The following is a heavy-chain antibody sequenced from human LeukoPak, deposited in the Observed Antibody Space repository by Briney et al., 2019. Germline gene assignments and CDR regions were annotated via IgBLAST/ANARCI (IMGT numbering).Heavy chain of an antibody. V-gene: IGHV3-15*04. J-gene: IGHJ4*02. CDR3: STDFYYFWSGPQ. D-gene: IGHD3-3*01. CDR2: IESYSDGGTT. CDR1: GFTFSDAC. Sequence: GGSLRLSCKAPGFTFSDACMSWVRQAPGKGLEWVARIESYSDGGTTDYAAPVKGRFTISRDDAKNTLFLQMNSLKTEDSALYYCSTDFYYFWSGPQWGQGSLVTVSS.